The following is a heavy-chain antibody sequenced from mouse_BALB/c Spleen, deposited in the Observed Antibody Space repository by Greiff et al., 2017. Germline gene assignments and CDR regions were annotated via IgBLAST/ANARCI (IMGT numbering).Heavy chain of an antibody. CDR2: IWSGGST. J-gene: IGHJ2*01. V-gene: IGHV2-4-1*01. CDR3: ARDRYRYDEYYFDY. CDR1: GFSLTSYG. Sequence: VKLVESGPGLVQPSQSLSITCTVSGFSLTSYGVHWVRQSPGKGLEWLGVIWSGGSTDYNAAFISRLSISKDNSKSQVFFKMNSLQADDTAIYYCARDRYRYDEYYFDYWGQGTTLTVSS. D-gene: IGHD2-14*01.